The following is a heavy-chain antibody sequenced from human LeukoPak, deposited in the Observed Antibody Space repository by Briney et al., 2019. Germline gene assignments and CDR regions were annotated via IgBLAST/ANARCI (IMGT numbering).Heavy chain of an antibody. CDR2: ISNDGRNI. CDR1: GFTFSGYG. J-gene: IGHJ4*02. Sequence: PGGSLRLSCAASGFTFSGYGIHWVRQAPGKGLEWVAVISNDGRNIHYATSVKGRFTISRDNAKNALYLQMDSLRAEDTAVYYCVRDPAGLGLDYWGQGSLVTVSS. D-gene: IGHD6-19*01. V-gene: IGHV3-30*03. CDR3: VRDPAGLGLDY.